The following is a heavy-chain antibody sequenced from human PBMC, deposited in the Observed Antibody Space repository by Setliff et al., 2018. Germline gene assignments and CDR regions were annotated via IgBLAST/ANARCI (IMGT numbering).Heavy chain of an antibody. D-gene: IGHD3-22*01. CDR1: GGSFSGYY. Sequence: PSETLSLTCAVYGGSFSGYYWNWISQAPGKGLEWIGEINHRGTTSYTPSLKGRVTISVDTSKNLFSLKLSSVTAADTAVYFCARGPRFDYESPTYRRRFDPWGQGTAVTVSS. CDR2: INHRGTT. V-gene: IGHV4-34*01. J-gene: IGHJ5*02. CDR3: ARGPRFDYESPTYRRRFDP.